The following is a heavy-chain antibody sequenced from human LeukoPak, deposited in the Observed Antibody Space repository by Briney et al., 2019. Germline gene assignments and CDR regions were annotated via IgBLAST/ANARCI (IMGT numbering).Heavy chain of an antibody. CDR2: ISYDGSNK. V-gene: IGHV3-30*04. D-gene: IGHD2-8*01. CDR1: GFTFSSYA. CDR3: ARDVPDIVLMVYATAYYFDY. J-gene: IGHJ4*02. Sequence: PGRSLRLSCAASGFTFSSYAMHWLRQAPGKGLEWVAVISYDGSNKYYADSVKGRFTISRDNSKNTLYLQMNSLRAEDTAVYYCARDVPDIVLMVYATAYYFDYWGQGTLVTVSS.